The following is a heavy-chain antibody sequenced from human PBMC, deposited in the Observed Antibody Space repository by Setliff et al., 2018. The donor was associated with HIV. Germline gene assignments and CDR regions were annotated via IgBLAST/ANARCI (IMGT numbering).Heavy chain of an antibody. J-gene: IGHJ4*02. CDR3: ARLTRITTAGH. Sequence: SETLSLTCTVSGASISSGNYYWSWIRQPAGKRLEWIGRIYTSGSTNYNPSLKSRVTISVDTSKNQFSLKLNSVTAADTAVYYCARLTRITTAGHWGQGTLVTVSS. D-gene: IGHD6-13*01. CDR1: GASISSGNYY. CDR2: IYTSGST. V-gene: IGHV4-61*02.